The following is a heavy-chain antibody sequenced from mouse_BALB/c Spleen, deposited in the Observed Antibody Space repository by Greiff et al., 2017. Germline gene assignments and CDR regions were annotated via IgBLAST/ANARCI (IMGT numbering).Heavy chain of an antibody. D-gene: IGHD2-3*01. CDR3: TRSYDNYVDY. CDR2: ISSGSSTI. V-gene: IGHV5-17*02. J-gene: IGHJ2*01. CDR1: GFTFSSFG. Sequence: EVKLMESGGGLVKPGGSLKLSCAASGFTFSSFGMHWVRQAPEKGLEWVAYISSGSSTIYYAETVKGRFTFSRDNPKDTLFLQMTSLRSEDTAMYYCTRSYDNYVDYWGQGTTLTVSS.